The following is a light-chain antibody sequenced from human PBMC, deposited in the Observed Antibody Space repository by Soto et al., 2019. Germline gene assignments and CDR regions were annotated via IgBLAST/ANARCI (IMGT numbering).Light chain of an antibody. CDR2: GSS. V-gene: IGKV1D-16*01. Sequence: DIQMTQSPSSVSASVGDSVTITFRASQGVSDWVAWYQQKPGEAPRLLIYGSSSLLSGVPSRFSGTRSGTDFTLTISSLQPDDFATYYCQQYSSYWTFGQGTKVDIK. CDR3: QQYSSYWT. CDR1: QGVSDW. J-gene: IGKJ1*01.